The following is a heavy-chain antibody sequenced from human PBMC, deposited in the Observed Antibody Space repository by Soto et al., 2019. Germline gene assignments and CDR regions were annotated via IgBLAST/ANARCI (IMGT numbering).Heavy chain of an antibody. Sequence: GGSLRLSCAASGFTFSSYAMSWVCQAPGKGLEWVSAISGSGGSTYYADSVKGRFTISRDNSKNTLYLQMNSLRAEDTAVYYCAKNGGDYAVYYYYMDVWGKETTVTVSS. V-gene: IGHV3-23*01. CDR1: GFTFSSYA. J-gene: IGHJ6*03. CDR2: ISGSGGST. CDR3: AKNGGDYAVYYYYMDV. D-gene: IGHD4-17*01.